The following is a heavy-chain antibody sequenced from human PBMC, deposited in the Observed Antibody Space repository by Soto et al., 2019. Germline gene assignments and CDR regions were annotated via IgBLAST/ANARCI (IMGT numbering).Heavy chain of an antibody. V-gene: IGHV4-31*03. CDR2: IYYSGST. D-gene: IGHD2-2*01. J-gene: IGHJ3*02. Sequence: QVQLQESGPGLVKPSQTLSLTCTVSGGSISSGGYYWSWIRQHPGKGLEWIGYIYYSGSTYYNPSLKSRVTISVDTSKNQFSLKLSSVTAADTAVYCCARDRCSSTSCYVGHDAFDIWGQGTMVTVSS. CDR3: ARDRCSSTSCYVGHDAFDI. CDR1: GGSISSGGYY.